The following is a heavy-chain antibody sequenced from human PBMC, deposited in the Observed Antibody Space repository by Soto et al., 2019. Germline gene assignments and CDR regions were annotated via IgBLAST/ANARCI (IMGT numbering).Heavy chain of an antibody. CDR2: IYYSGST. V-gene: IGHV4-59*01. D-gene: IGHD2-21*01. CDR3: AKYSGYVDC. Sequence: SETLSLTCTVSGGSISSYYWSWIRQPPGKGLEWIGYIYYSGSTNYNPSLKSRVTISVDTSKNQFSLKLSSVTAADTAVYYCAKYSGYVDCWGQGTLVTVSS. CDR1: GGSISSYY. J-gene: IGHJ4*02.